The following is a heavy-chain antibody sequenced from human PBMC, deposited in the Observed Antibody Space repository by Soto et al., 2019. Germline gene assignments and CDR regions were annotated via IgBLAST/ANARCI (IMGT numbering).Heavy chain of an antibody. Sequence: SETLSLACTVSGGSISSYYWSWIRQPPGKGLEWIGYIYYSGSTNYNPSLKSRVTISVDTSKNQFSLELSSVTAEDTAVYYCARASSSIAARQDVWGQGTTVTVSS. CDR2: IYYSGST. J-gene: IGHJ6*02. CDR1: GGSISSYY. D-gene: IGHD6-6*01. V-gene: IGHV4-59*01. CDR3: ARASSSIAARQDV.